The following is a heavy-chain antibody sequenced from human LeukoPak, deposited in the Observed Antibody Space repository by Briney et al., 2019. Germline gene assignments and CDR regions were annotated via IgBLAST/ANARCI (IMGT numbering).Heavy chain of an antibody. CDR1: GFSLSTRGVG. V-gene: IGHV2-5*02. CDR3: ARQDQQLSQKGFDY. J-gene: IGHJ4*02. D-gene: IGHD2-2*01. CDR2: IYWDDDT. Sequence: VSGPTLVNPTQTLTLTCTFSGFSLSTRGVGVGWIRQPPGKALEWLLLIYWDDDTYYSPSLKSRLTITKDTSNNQVVLTMTNMDPVDTGTYYCARQDQQLSQKGFDYWGQGTLVTVSS.